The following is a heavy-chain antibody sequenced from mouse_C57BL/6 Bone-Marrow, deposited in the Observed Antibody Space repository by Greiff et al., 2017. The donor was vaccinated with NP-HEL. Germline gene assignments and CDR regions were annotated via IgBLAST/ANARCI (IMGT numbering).Heavy chain of an antibody. CDR3: ARVSTMVKQFAY. V-gene: IGHV1-59*01. J-gene: IGHJ3*01. D-gene: IGHD2-1*01. CDR1: GYTFTSYW. CDR2: IDPSDSYT. Sequence: VQLQQPGAELVRPGTSVKLSCKASGYTFTSYWMHWVKQRPGQGLEWIGVIDPSDSYTNYNQKFKGKATLTADKSPSTAYMKLSSLTSEDSAVFYCARVSTMVKQFAYGGQGTLVTFSA.